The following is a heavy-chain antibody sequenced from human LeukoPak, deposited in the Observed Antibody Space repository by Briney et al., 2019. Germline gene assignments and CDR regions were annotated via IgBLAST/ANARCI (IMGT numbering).Heavy chain of an antibody. Sequence: SETLSLTCTVSGGSISSYYWSWIRQPPGKGLEWIGYIYYSGSTNYNPSLKSRVTISVDTSKNQFSLKLSSVTAADTAVYYCARDRKTSGCAFYQDAFDIWGQGTMVTVSS. CDR3: ARDRKTSGCAFYQDAFDI. D-gene: IGHD3-22*01. CDR2: IYYSGST. V-gene: IGHV4-59*01. CDR1: GGSISSYY. J-gene: IGHJ3*02.